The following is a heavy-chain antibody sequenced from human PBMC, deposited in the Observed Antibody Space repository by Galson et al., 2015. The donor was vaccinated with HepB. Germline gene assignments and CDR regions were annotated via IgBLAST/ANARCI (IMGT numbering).Heavy chain of an antibody. J-gene: IGHJ4*02. D-gene: IGHD1-26*01. Sequence: SVKVSCKAFGYTFTNFYMNWVRQAPGQGLEWMGWINPNSGGTNYAQKFQGRVTMTRDTSISTAYMELSSLSSDDTAVYHCAAAYQELPPGYWGQGTLLTVSS. CDR3: AAAYQELPPGY. CDR2: INPNSGGT. CDR1: GYTFTNFY. V-gene: IGHV1-2*02.